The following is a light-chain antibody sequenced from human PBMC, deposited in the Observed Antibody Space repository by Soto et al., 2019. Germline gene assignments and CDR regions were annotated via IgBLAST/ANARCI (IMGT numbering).Light chain of an antibody. CDR1: EPVRNTY. V-gene: IGKV3-20*01. CDR2: GAS. Sequence: EIVLTQPPDTLSLSPGERATLSCRTSEPVRNTYVAWYQQQPGQAPRLLIYGASSRAIGIPDRSSGSGSGTDFTLTISRLEPEDFALYYCQQYADSPLTFGGGTKVDIK. CDR3: QQYADSPLT. J-gene: IGKJ4*01.